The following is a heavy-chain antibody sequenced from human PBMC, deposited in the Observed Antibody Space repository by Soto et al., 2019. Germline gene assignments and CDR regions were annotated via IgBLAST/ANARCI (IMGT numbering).Heavy chain of an antibody. CDR3: ARVFSSGSGWMYYFDF. CDR2: IYYTGAT. D-gene: IGHD6-25*01. Sequence: QVELQESGPRLVKSSGTLSLTCEVSSGSISTGNWWSWVRQPPGKGLEWIGEIYYTGATNYNPSRKSRVTMTIAKSKDQFSLILTSATAADTAVYYCARVFSSGSGWMYYFDFWGQGILVSVSS. J-gene: IGHJ4*02. CDR1: SGSISTGNW. V-gene: IGHV4-4*02.